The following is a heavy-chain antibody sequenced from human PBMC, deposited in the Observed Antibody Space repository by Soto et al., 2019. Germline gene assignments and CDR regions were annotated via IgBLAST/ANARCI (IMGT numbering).Heavy chain of an antibody. J-gene: IGHJ3*02. D-gene: IGHD6-13*01. CDR2: IIPIFGTA. V-gene: IGHV1-69*13. CDR1: GGTFSSYA. Sequence: GASVKVSCKASGGTFSSYAISWVRQAPGQGLEWMGGIIPIFGTANFAQKFQGRVTITADESTSTAYMELSSLRSEDTAVYYCAAPGIAAAVDALDIWGQGTMVTVSS. CDR3: AAPGIAAAVDALDI.